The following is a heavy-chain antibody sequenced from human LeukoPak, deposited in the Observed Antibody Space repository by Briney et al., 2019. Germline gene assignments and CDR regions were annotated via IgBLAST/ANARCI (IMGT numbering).Heavy chain of an antibody. CDR2: IWYDGSNK. Sequence: GGSLRLSCAASGFTFSSYGMHWVRQAPGKGPEWVAVIWYDGSNKYYADSVKGRFTISRDNSKNTLYLQMNSLGAEDTAVYYCARELGLEWLLYGPSGYGMDVWGQGTTVTVSS. J-gene: IGHJ6*02. CDR3: ARELGLEWLLYGPSGYGMDV. D-gene: IGHD3-3*01. CDR1: GFTFSSYG. V-gene: IGHV3-33*01.